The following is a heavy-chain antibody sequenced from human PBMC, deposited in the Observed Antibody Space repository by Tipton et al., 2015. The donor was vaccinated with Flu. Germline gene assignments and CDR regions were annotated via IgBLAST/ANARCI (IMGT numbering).Heavy chain of an antibody. V-gene: IGHV3-33*01. Sequence: SGFRFTKHGLHWVRQAPGKGLEWVGVIWYDGSDERYGESVRGRFSIVRDDSMNMVYLQMNDVRVDDTAVYYCARGNPPSSPVDFDPWGQGTLVTVSS. J-gene: IGHJ5*02. D-gene: IGHD2-2*01. CDR2: IWYDGSDE. CDR3: ARGNPPSSPVDFDP. CDR1: GFRFTKHG.